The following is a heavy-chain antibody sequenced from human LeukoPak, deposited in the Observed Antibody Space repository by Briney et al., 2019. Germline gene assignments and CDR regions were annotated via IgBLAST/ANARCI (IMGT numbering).Heavy chain of an antibody. CDR1: GFTLTDY. V-gene: IGHV1-2*02. CDR3: ARADSVPAGDYHYCYMDV. Sequence: VASVKVSCKASGFTLTDYIHWVRQDPRQGLQWMGCIKPNSVDTGYPQKFQGTVTMTRDTTIRTVDMEPRSLRSYDTAVYYCARADSVPAGDYHYCYMDVWGKGTTVTVSS. CDR2: IKPNSVDT. D-gene: IGHD2-2*01. J-gene: IGHJ6*03.